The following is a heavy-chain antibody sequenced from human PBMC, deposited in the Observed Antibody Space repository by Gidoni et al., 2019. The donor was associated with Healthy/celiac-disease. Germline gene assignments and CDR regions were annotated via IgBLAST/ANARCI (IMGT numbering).Heavy chain of an antibody. V-gene: IGHV4-38-2*02. CDR2: ISHSGYT. CDR1: GYSISSGYY. D-gene: IGHD5-18*01. CDR3: ARSYSYGSRAFDY. J-gene: IGHJ4*02. Sequence: QVQLQESGPGLVKPSETLSLTCTVSGYSISSGYYWGWIRQPPGKGLEWIGDISHSGYTYYNPSLKSRVTISLDTSKNQFSLNLSSVTAADTAVYYCARSYSYGSRAFDYWGQGTLVTVSS.